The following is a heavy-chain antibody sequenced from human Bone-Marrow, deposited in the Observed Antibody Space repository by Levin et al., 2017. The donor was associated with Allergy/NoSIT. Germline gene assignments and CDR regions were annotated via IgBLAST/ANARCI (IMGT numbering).Heavy chain of an antibody. Sequence: LGESLKISCAASGFTFSSYAMSWVRQAPGKGLEWVSAISGSGGSTYYADSVKGRFTISRDNSKNTLYLQMNSLRAEDTAVYYCAKGTPDYGGNSEKRGDAFDIWGQGTMVTVSS. CDR2: ISGSGGST. CDR3: AKGTPDYGGNSEKRGDAFDI. D-gene: IGHD4-23*01. CDR1: GFTFSSYA. J-gene: IGHJ3*02. V-gene: IGHV3-23*01.